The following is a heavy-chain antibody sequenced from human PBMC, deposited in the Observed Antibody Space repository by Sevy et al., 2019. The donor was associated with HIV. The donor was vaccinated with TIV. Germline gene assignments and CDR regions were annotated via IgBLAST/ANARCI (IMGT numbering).Heavy chain of an antibody. CDR3: ARDKDSIWYYFDY. J-gene: IGHJ4*02. V-gene: IGHV3-21*01. Sequence: GGSLRLSCAASGFTFSSYSMNWVRQAPGKGLEWVSSISSSSSYIYYADSVKGRFTISRDNAKNSLYLQMNSLRAEDTAVYYCARDKDSIWYYFDYWGQGTLVTVSS. CDR2: ISSSSSYI. CDR1: GFTFSSYS. D-gene: IGHD6-13*01.